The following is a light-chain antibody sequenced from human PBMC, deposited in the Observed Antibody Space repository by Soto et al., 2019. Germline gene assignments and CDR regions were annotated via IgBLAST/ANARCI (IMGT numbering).Light chain of an antibody. CDR1: SSNIGAGYD. V-gene: IGLV1-40*01. J-gene: IGLJ2*01. CDR2: GNS. Sequence: QSVLTQPPSVSGAPGQRVTISCTGSSSNIGAGYDVHWYQQLPGTAPKLLIYGNSNRPSGVPDRFSGSKSGTSASLAITGLQAEDEADYYCQSYDSSLDVVFRGGTKLTVL. CDR3: QSYDSSLDVV.